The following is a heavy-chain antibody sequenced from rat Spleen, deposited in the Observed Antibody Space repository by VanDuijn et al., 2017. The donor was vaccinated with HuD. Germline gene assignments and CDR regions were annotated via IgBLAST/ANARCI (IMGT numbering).Heavy chain of an antibody. CDR2: IWGNGNT. Sequence: QVQMKESGPGLVQPSQTLSLTCTVSGFSLTDYSVHWVRQPPGKGLEWMGGIWGNGNTIYNSPIKSRLSIPRDTSKSLVFLTMNSLQTEDTAIYYCSREDWHFDFWGPGTMVTVSS. V-gene: IGHV2S54*01. CDR1: GFSLTDYS. J-gene: IGHJ1*01. CDR3: SREDWHFDF.